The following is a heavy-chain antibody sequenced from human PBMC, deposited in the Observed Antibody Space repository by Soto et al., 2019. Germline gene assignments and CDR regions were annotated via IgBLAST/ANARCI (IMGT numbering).Heavy chain of an antibody. CDR3: VRDRDLYRDMFHADL. D-gene: IGHD3-10*02. J-gene: IGHJ4*01. Sequence: GGSLRLSCEASGFTISECSMNWVRQAPWKGLEWLAYITIRTGNVLYADSVRGRFTISADNAENSVILQMSSLRDEDSAVYFCVRDRDLYRDMFHADLWGQGTLVTVSS. V-gene: IGHV3-48*02. CDR2: ITIRTGNV. CDR1: GFTISECS.